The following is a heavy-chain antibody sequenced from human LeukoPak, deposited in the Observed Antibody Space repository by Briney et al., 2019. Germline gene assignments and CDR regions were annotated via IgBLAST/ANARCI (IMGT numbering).Heavy chain of an antibody. CDR3: ARLGIGVVPTAMLGDYYFDY. CDR2: IYYSEST. Sequence: PSETLSLTCTVSGGSISSYYWSWIRQPPGKGLEWIGYIYYSESTNYNPSLKSRVTISVDTSKNQFSLKLTSVTAADTAVYYCARLGIGVVPTAMLGDYYFDYWGQGTLVTVSS. CDR1: GGSISSYY. J-gene: IGHJ4*02. D-gene: IGHD2-2*01. V-gene: IGHV4-59*08.